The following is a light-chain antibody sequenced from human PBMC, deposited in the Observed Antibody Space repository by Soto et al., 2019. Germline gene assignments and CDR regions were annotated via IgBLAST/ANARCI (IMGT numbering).Light chain of an antibody. CDR3: QQYNTGLT. V-gene: IGKV1-5*01. CDR1: QSITTW. J-gene: IGKJ4*01. CDR2: DAS. Sequence: DIQMTQSPSTLSASVGDRVTITCRASQSITTWLAWYQQKSGRAPKLLIYDASILERGVPSRFSGSGSGTEFTLSISSLQPDDFATYYCQQYNTGLTFGGGTRVEIK.